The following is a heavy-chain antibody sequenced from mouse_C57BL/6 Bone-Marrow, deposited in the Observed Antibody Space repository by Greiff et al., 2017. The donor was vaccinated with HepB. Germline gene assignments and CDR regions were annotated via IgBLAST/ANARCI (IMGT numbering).Heavy chain of an antibody. CDR2: INHNYGTT. CDR1: GYSFTDYN. V-gene: IGHV1-39*01. D-gene: IGHD1-1*01. J-gene: IGHJ2*01. CDR3: ARSYHFGFITTVVDY. Sequence: EVQLVESGPELVKPGASVKISCKASGYSFTDYNMNWVKQSNGKSLEWIGVINHNYGTTSYNQKFKGKATLTVDQSSSTAYMQLNSLTSEDSAVYYCARSYHFGFITTVVDYWGQGTTLTVSS.